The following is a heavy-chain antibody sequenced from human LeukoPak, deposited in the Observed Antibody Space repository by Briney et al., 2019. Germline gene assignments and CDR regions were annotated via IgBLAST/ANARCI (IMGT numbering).Heavy chain of an antibody. D-gene: IGHD3-10*01. CDR1: GYTFTSYG. J-gene: IGHJ4*02. CDR2: ISAYNGNT. CDR3: VLYGSGSYYNLFDY. V-gene: IGHV1-18*01. Sequence: ASVKVSCKASGYTFTSYGISWVRQAPGQGLEWMGWISAYNGNTNYAQKLQGRVTMTTDTSTSTAYMELRSLRSDDTAVYYCVLYGSGSYYNLFDYWGQGTLVTVSS.